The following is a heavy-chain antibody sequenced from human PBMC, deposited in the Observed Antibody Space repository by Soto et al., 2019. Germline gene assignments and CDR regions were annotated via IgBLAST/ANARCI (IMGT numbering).Heavy chain of an antibody. D-gene: IGHD2-21*01. CDR3: ARGDSHYGMDV. Sequence: PSETLSLTCTVSGGSISSYYWSWIRQPPGKGLEWIGYIYYSGSTNYNPSLKSRVTISVDTSENQFSLKLSSVTAADTAVYYCARGDSHYGMDVWGQGTTVTVSS. V-gene: IGHV4-59*01. CDR2: IYYSGST. CDR1: GGSISSYY. J-gene: IGHJ6*02.